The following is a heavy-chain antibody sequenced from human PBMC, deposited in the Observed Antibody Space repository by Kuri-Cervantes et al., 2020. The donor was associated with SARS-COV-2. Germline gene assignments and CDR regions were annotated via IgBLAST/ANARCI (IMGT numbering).Heavy chain of an antibody. J-gene: IGHJ5*02. CDR3: ARAKMGFLEWDNWFDP. V-gene: IGHV4-4*02. Sequence: SETLSLTCAVSGGSISSSNWWSWVRQPPGKGLEWIGSIYHSGSTYYNPSLKSRVTISVDTSKNQFSLKLSSVTAADTAVYYCARAKMGFLEWDNWFDPWGQGTRVTVSS. D-gene: IGHD3-3*01. CDR1: GGSISSSNW. CDR2: IYHSGST.